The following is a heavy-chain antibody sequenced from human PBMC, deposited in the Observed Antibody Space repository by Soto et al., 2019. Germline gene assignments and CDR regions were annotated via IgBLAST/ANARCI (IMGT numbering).Heavy chain of an antibody. D-gene: IGHD3-16*01. CDR1: GFIVSSKY. Sequence: EVQMVETGGGLSQPGGSLRLSCAVSGFIVSSKYMTWVRQAPGKGLEWVSVIYTGGSTHYADSARGRFTISRDSSKNSLYLQMNRLRADDAAVYYCTTYTGYGMDVWGQGTTVTV. CDR2: IYTGGST. J-gene: IGHJ6*02. V-gene: IGHV3-53*02. CDR3: TTYTGYGMDV.